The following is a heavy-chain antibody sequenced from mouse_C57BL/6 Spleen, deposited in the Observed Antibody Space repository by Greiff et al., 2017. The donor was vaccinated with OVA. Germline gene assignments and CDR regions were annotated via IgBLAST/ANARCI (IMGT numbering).Heavy chain of an antibody. J-gene: IGHJ2*01. D-gene: IGHD1-1*01. CDR3: ARYGSLFDY. CDR1: GYTFTSYG. CDR2: IYIGNGYT. Sequence: VQLKQSGAELVRPGSSVKMSCKTSGYTFTSYGINWVKQRPGQGLEWIGYIYIGNGYTAYNEKFKGKATLTSDTSSSTAYMQLSSLTSEDSAIYFCARYGSLFDYWGQGTTLTVSS. V-gene: IGHV1-58*01.